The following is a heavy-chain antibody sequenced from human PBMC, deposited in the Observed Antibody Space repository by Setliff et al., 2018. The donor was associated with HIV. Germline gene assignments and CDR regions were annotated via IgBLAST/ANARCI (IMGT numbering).Heavy chain of an antibody. CDR3: ARGWTVPGLLKNGAFDI. J-gene: IGHJ3*02. CDR2: IIPIIGIA. D-gene: IGHD2-8*01. CDR1: GGTFSNYA. Sequence: SVKVSCKASGGTFSNYAINWVRQAPGQGLEWMGGIIPIIGIASYAQKFRGRVTITADKSTSTAYMELSSLRSEDTAVYYCARGWTVPGLLKNGAFDIWGQGSVVTVS. V-gene: IGHV1-69*10.